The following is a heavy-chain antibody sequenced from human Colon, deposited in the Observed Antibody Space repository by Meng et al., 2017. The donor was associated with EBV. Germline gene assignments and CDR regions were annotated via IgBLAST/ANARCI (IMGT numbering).Heavy chain of an antibody. Sequence: QVQLVQSGAEVKMPXASIKLSXXASGYTFTGYAIHWVRQAPGQRLEWMGWINPGSGNTKYSQKFQGRVTITRDTSATTVYMDLSSLRSEDTAVFYCARDGGFSVGATKYDYWGQGAMVTVSS. CDR3: ARDGGFSVGATKYDY. V-gene: IGHV1-3*01. D-gene: IGHD1-26*01. CDR1: GYTFTGYA. CDR2: INPGSGNT. J-gene: IGHJ4*02.